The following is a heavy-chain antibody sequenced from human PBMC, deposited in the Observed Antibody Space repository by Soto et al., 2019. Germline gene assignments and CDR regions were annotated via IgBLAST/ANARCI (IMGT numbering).Heavy chain of an antibody. CDR1: GFTFSSYG. CDR3: ASDSGVYYYGMDV. D-gene: IGHD3-10*01. V-gene: IGHV3-33*01. J-gene: IGHJ6*02. Sequence: PGGSLRLSCAASGFTFSSYGMHWVRQAPGKGLEWVAVIWYDGSNKYYADSVKGRFTISRDNSKNTLYLQMNSLRAEHTAVYYCASDSGVYYYGMDVWGQGPTVTVSS. CDR2: IWYDGSNK.